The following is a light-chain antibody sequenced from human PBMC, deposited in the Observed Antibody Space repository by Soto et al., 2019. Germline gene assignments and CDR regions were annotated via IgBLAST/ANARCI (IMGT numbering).Light chain of an antibody. Sequence: DIQMTQSPSIRSASVGEGVTITCRASQSIRSWLAWYQQKPGKAPKLLIYDAYSLESGVPSRFSGRRSGTEFTLTIAGLQPEDFATYYCQQYESYSPLTFGQGTKVDIK. CDR3: QQYESYSPLT. J-gene: IGKJ4*01. CDR2: DAY. CDR1: QSIRSW. V-gene: IGKV1-5*01.